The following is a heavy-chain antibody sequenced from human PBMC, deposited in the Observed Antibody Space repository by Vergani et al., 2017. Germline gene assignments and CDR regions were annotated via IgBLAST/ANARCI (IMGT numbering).Heavy chain of an antibody. V-gene: IGHV3-9*01. D-gene: IGHD6-13*01. CDR2: ISWNSGAV. J-gene: IGHJ5*02. Sequence: EVDLVESGGGLAQPGGSLRLSCEASGITFWKFGMHWVRQGPGKGLEWVSGISWNSGAVDYADSVRGRFTISRDNAKNSLFLEMNSLRAEDTAVYYCAKGVAAAGTNWFDPWGQGTLVTVSS. CDR3: AKGVAAAGTNWFDP. CDR1: GITFWKFG.